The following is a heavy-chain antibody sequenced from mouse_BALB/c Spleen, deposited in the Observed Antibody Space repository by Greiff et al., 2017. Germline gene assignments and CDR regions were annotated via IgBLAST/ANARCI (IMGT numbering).Heavy chain of an antibody. V-gene: IGHV3-6*02. D-gene: IGHD4-1*01. CDR1: GYSITSGYY. CDR3: ASRTGTSFDY. CDR2: ISYDGSN. Sequence: VQLQQSGPGLVKPSQSLSLTCSVTGYSITSGYYWNWIRQFPGNKLEWLGYISYDGSNNYNPSLKNRISITRDTSKNQFFLKLNSVTTEDTATYYCASRTGTSFDYWGQGTTLTVSS. J-gene: IGHJ2*01.